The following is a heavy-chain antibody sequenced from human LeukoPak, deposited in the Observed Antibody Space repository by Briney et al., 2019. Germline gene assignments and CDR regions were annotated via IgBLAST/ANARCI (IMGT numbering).Heavy chain of an antibody. CDR2: IFPSGGEI. CDR1: GFTFSTFA. Sequence: GGSLRLSCAASGFTFSTFAMIWVRQPPGKGLEWVSSIFPSGGEIHYADSVRGRFTISRDNSKSTLSLQMNSLRAEDTAVYYCARAVGKYSSGWYNGYWGQGTLVTVSS. J-gene: IGHJ4*02. V-gene: IGHV3-23*01. D-gene: IGHD6-19*01. CDR3: ARAVGKYSSGWYNGY.